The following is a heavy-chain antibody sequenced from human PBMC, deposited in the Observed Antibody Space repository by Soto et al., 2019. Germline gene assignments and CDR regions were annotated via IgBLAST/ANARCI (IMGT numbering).Heavy chain of an antibody. CDR2: INPSGGST. Sequence: ASVKVSCKASGYTFTSYYMHWVRQAPGQGLEWMGIINPSGGSTSYAQKFQGRVTMTRDTSTSTVYMELSSLRSEDTAVYYCARGPTRLWGSYRYYYYYMDVWGKGTTVTVSS. V-gene: IGHV1-46*01. CDR1: GYTFTSYY. CDR3: ARGPTRLWGSYRYYYYYMDV. D-gene: IGHD3-16*02. J-gene: IGHJ6*03.